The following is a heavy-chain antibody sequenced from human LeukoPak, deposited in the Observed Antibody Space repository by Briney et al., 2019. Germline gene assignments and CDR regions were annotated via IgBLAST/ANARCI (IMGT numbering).Heavy chain of an antibody. V-gene: IGHV4-30-2*01. Sequence: PSETLSLTCAVSGGSISSGGYSWSWIRQPPGKGLEWIGYIYHSGSTYYNPSLKSRVTISVDRSKNQFSLKLSSVTAADTAVYYCASGYDSSDANWGQGTLVTVSS. J-gene: IGHJ4*02. CDR1: GGSISSGGYS. CDR3: ASGYDSSDAN. CDR2: IYHSGST. D-gene: IGHD3-22*01.